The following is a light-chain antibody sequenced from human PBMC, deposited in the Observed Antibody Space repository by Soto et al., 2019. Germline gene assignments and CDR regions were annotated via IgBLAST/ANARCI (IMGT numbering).Light chain of an antibody. J-gene: IGLJ7*01. Sequence: QSVLTQPPSASGTPGQRITISCTGSSCNVGTNYVYWYQQLPGTAPKLLIYKNNQRPSGVPDRFSGSKSGTSAALALSGLRSEDEADYYCAAWDDSLSGQWVFGGGTQLTVL. CDR1: SCNVGTNY. V-gene: IGLV1-47*01. CDR3: AAWDDSLSGQWV. CDR2: KNN.